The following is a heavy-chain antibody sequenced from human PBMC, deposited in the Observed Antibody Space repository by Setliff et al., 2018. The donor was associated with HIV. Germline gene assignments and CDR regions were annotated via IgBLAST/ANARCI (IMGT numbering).Heavy chain of an antibody. J-gene: IGHJ4*02. CDR3: ARQVGSQYSYWAYYFDS. D-gene: IGHD5-18*01. CDR1: GESFSGYY. CDR2: INHSGST. V-gene: IGHV4-34*01. Sequence: SETLSLTCAVYGESFSGYYWSWIRQPPGKGLEWIGEINHSGSTNYNPSLKSRVTISLDTSTNRFSLKLNSVTAADTAIYYCARQVGSQYSYWAYYFDSWGQGALVTVSS.